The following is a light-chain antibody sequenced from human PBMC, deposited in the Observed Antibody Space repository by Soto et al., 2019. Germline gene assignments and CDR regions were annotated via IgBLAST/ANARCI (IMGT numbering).Light chain of an antibody. CDR3: KSYAGSNTYV. J-gene: IGLJ1*01. CDR2: EVV. Sequence: QAVVTQPPSASGSPGQSVTISCTGTKNDIGVYDFVSWYQHHPGKAPRLIIYEVVQRPSGVPDRFYGSKSGNTASLTVSGIQAADEADYFCKSYAGSNTYVFGSGTKLTVL. CDR1: KNDIGVYDF. V-gene: IGLV2-8*01.